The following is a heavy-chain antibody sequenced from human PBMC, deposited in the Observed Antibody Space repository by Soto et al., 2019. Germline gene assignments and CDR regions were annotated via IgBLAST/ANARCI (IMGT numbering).Heavy chain of an antibody. CDR2: MNPNSGNT. J-gene: IGHJ6*02. V-gene: IGHV1-8*01. CDR3: ARTEYSSSFVSRYYGMDV. CDR1: GYTFTSYD. D-gene: IGHD6-6*01. Sequence: ASVKVSCKVSGYTFTSYDINWVRQATEQGLEWMGWMNPNSGNTGYAQKFQGRVTMTRNTSISTAYMELSSLRSEDTAVYYCARTEYSSSFVSRYYGMDVWGQGTTVTSP.